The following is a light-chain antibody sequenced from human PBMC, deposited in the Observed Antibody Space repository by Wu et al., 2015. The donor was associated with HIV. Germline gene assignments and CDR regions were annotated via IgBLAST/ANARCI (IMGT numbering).Light chain of an antibody. J-gene: IGKJ1*01. CDR3: QQYSSWPPWT. Sequence: EIVMTQSPATLSVSPGERATLSCRASQSISSNLAWYQQRPGQAPRLLIYGASTRATGIPARFSGSGSGTDFTLTISSMQSTDFAVYYCQQYSSWPPWTFGQGTKVEIK. V-gene: IGKV3-15*01. CDR1: QSISSN. CDR2: GAS.